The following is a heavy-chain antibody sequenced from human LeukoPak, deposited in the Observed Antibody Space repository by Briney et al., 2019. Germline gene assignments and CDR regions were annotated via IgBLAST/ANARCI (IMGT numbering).Heavy chain of an antibody. Sequence: GASVKVSCKASGYTFTGYYMHWVRQAPGQGLEWMGRINPNSGGTNYAQKFQGRVTMTRDTSISTAYMELSRLRSDDTAVYYCARDRRNILTGFVYWGQGTPVTVSS. CDR1: GYTFTGYY. V-gene: IGHV1-2*06. CDR2: INPNSGGT. CDR3: ARDRRNILTGFVY. J-gene: IGHJ4*02. D-gene: IGHD3-9*01.